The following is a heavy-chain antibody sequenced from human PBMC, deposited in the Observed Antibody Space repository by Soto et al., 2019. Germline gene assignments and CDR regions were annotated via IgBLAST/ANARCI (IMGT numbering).Heavy chain of an antibody. CDR3: GHTLGPRILDY. V-gene: IGHV2-5*02. J-gene: IGHJ4*02. Sequence: QITLKESGPTLVKPTQTLTLTCTFSGFSLSTSGVGVGWIRQPPGKALEWLAFIYWDDDKRYSPSLKTRLPIHKDPANNQVVLTMTSMDPVDTPTYYCGHTLGPRILDYWGQGTLVTVSS. CDR1: GFSLSTSGVG. CDR2: IYWDDDK.